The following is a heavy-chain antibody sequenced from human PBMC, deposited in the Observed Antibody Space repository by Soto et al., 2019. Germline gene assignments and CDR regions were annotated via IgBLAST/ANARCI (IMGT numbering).Heavy chain of an antibody. CDR3: ASTQTIFGVVPEYYFDY. CDR2: IYYSGST. D-gene: IGHD3-3*01. Sequence: QVQLQESGPGLVKPSQTLSLTCTVSGGSISSGGYYWSWIRQHPGKGLEWIGYIYYSGSTYYNPYLKSRVTISVDTSKNQFSLKLSSVTAADTAVYYCASTQTIFGVVPEYYFDYWGQGTLVTVSS. V-gene: IGHV4-31*03. J-gene: IGHJ4*02. CDR1: GGSISSGGYY.